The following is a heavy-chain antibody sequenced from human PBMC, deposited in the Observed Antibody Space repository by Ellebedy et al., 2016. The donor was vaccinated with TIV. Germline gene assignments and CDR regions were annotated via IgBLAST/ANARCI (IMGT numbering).Heavy chain of an antibody. CDR3: ATGRGQLPRTYNLYYFGMDV. D-gene: IGHD2-2*01. CDR1: GFSFSIYS. V-gene: IGHV3-7*03. Sequence: GESLKISCVDSGFSFSIYSMSWVRQAPGQGLEWVANIKQDGSEKYYVDSVKGRFNISRDNAKNSLYLQMNSLKSEYTAVYYCATGRGQLPRTYNLYYFGMDVWGQGTTVTVSS. CDR2: IKQDGSEK. J-gene: IGHJ6*02.